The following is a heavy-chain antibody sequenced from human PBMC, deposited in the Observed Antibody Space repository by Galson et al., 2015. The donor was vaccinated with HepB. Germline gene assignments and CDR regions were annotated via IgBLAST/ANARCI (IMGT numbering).Heavy chain of an antibody. D-gene: IGHD3-22*01. CDR1: GFTFSNAW. V-gene: IGHV3-15*01. CDR2: IKSKTDGGTT. J-gene: IGHJ4*02. CDR3: TTLDYYDSSGRDY. Sequence: SLRLSCAASGFTFSNAWMSWVRQAPGKGLEWVGRIKSKTDGGTTDYAAPVKGRFTISRDDSKNTLYLQMNSLKTEDTAVYYCTTLDYYDSSGRDYWGQGTLVTVSS.